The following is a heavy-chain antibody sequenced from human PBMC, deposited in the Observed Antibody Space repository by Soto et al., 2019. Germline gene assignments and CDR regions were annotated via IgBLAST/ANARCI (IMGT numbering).Heavy chain of an antibody. Sequence: SETLSLTCTVSGGYVSSSSYYWGWVRQPPGKGLEWIGEINHSGSTNYNPSLKSRVTISVDTSKNQFSLKLSSVTAADTAVYYCARGREYYDILTGYYNSNWFDPWGQGTLVTVSS. J-gene: IGHJ5*02. CDR1: GGYVSSSSYY. V-gene: IGHV4-39*07. CDR3: ARGREYYDILTGYYNSNWFDP. D-gene: IGHD3-9*01. CDR2: INHSGST.